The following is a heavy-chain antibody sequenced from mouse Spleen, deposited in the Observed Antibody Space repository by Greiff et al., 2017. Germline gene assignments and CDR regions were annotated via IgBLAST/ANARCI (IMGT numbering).Heavy chain of an antibody. V-gene: IGHV5-12*02. Sequence: EVKVVESGGGLVQPGGSLKLSCATSGFTFSDYYMYWVRQTPEKRLEWVAYISNGGGSTYYPDTVKGRFTISRDNAKNTLYLQMSRLKSEDTAMYYCARHLRLRYFDVWGAGTTVTVSS. J-gene: IGHJ1*01. CDR2: ISNGGGST. CDR1: GFTFSDYY. CDR3: ARHLRLRYFDV. D-gene: IGHD3-2*02.